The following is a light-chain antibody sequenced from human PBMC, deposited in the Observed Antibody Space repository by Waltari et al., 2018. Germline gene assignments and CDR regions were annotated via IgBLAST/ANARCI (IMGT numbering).Light chain of an antibody. J-gene: IGLJ1*01. Sequence: QSALPQPAPVSRSPGQPITISCTRPSSALGSSILFPRYQQHPGKAPKLMIYAVSKRPSGVSNRFSGSKSGNTAALTISGLQAEDEADYYCCSYAGSNTFYVFGTGTKVTVL. CDR1: SSALGSSIL. V-gene: IGLV2-23*02. CDR3: CSYAGSNTFYV. CDR2: AVS.